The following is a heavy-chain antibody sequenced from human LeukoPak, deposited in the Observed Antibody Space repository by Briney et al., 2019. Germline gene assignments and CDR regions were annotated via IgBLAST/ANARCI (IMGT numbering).Heavy chain of an antibody. J-gene: IGHJ4*02. V-gene: IGHV4-39*07. CDR2: IYYSGST. D-gene: IGHD1-14*01. CDR3: ARDFGRGPGY. Sequence: PSETLSLTCTVSGGSISSGSYYWGWIRQPPGKGLEWIGSIYYSGSTYYNPSLKSRVTISVDTSKNQFSLKLSSVTAADTAVYYCARDFGRGPGYWGQGTLVTVSS. CDR1: GGSISSGSYY.